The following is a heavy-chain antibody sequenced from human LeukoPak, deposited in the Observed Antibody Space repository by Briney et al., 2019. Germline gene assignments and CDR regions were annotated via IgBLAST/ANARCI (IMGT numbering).Heavy chain of an antibody. CDR1: GYTFTSYG. J-gene: IGHJ4*02. V-gene: IGHV1-18*01. D-gene: IGHD1-20*01. Sequence: ASVTVSCKASGYTFTSYGISWVRQAPGQGLEWMGWISAYNGNTNYAQKLQGGVTMTTDTSTSTAYMELRSLRSDDTAVYYCARTINWNDAIDHSDYWGQGTLVTVSS. CDR2: ISAYNGNT. CDR3: ARTINWNDAIDHSDY.